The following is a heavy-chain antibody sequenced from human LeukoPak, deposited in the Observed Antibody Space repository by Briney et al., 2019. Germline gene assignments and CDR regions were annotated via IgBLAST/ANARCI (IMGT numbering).Heavy chain of an antibody. J-gene: IGHJ6*03. CDR2: ISSSGSTI. V-gene: IGHV3-48*03. D-gene: IGHD6-19*01. CDR3: AKPGYSSGWYGLSYYYMDV. CDR1: GFTFSSYE. Sequence: GALRLSCAASGFTFSSYEMNWVRQAPGKGLEWVSYISSSGSTIYYADSVKGRFTISRDNAKNSLYLQMNSLRAEDTAVYYCAKPGYSSGWYGLSYYYMDVWGKGTTVTISS.